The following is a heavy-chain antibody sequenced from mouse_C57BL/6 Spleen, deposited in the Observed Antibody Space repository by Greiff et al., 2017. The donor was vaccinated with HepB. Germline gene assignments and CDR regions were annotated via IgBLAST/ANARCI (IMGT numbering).Heavy chain of an antibody. CDR3: TTGSGGY. J-gene: IGHJ2*01. CDR1: GFNIKDDY. Sequence: EVQLQQSGAELVRPGASVKLSCTASGFNIKDDYMHWVKQRPEQGLEWIGWIDPENGDTEYASKFQGKATITADTSSNTAYLQLSSLTSEDTAVYYCTTGSGGYWGQGTTLTVSS. CDR2: IDPENGDT. V-gene: IGHV14-4*01. D-gene: IGHD3-2*02.